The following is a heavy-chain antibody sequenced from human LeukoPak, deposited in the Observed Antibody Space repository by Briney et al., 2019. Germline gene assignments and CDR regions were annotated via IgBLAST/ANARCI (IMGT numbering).Heavy chain of an antibody. CDR1: GFSFGSYS. CDR2: VGIISDTV. Sequence: GGSLRLSCAASGFSFGSYSMNWVRQAPGKGPEWISFVGIISDTVSYADSVKGRFTISRDNAQNSLYLQMDSLRAEDTAVYYCARNLDVWGQGTTVTVSS. J-gene: IGHJ6*02. V-gene: IGHV3-48*04. CDR3: ARNLDV.